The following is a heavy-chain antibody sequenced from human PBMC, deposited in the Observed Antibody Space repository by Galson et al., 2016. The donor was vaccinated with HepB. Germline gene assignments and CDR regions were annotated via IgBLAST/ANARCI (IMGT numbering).Heavy chain of an antibody. V-gene: IGHV4-30-4*01. CDR3: ARDLAGEDAFDI. CDR2: IFYSGTA. D-gene: IGHD2-21*01. CDR1: GDSINRDDYY. Sequence: PLSLTCTVSGDSINRDDYYWTWIRQPPGKGLEWMGYIFYSGTAYYHPSLMSRLSISVDSSKNQFSLRLTSVTGADTAVYYCARDLAGEDAFDIWGQWALVTVSS. J-gene: IGHJ3*02.